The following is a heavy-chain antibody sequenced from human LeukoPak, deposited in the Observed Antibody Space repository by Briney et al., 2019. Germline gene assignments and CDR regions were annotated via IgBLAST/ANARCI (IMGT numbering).Heavy chain of an antibody. D-gene: IGHD1-1*01. Sequence: PGGSLRLSRAASGFSFSNYAMSWVRQAPGKGLEWVSGVSASGASTYSEDSVKGRFIISRDNSKNTVFLQMNSLRVGDTAVYYCARQHTAWYVDYWGQGILVTVSS. CDR1: GFSFSNYA. J-gene: IGHJ4*02. V-gene: IGHV3-23*01. CDR2: VSASGAST. CDR3: ARQHTAWYVDY.